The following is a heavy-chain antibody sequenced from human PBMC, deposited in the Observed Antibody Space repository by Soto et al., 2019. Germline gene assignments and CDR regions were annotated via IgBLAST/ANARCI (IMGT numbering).Heavy chain of an antibody. J-gene: IGHJ6*02. CDR1: GFTFSSYG. Sequence: PGGSLRLSCAASGFTFSSYGMHWVRQAPGKGLEWVAVISYDGSNKYYADSVQGRFTISRDNSKNTLYLQMNSLRTEDTAVYYCAVGPYCSGGSCYSRGYYYYGMDVWGQGTTVTVSS. CDR2: ISYDGSNK. V-gene: IGHV3-30*03. D-gene: IGHD2-15*01. CDR3: AVGPYCSGGSCYSRGYYYYGMDV.